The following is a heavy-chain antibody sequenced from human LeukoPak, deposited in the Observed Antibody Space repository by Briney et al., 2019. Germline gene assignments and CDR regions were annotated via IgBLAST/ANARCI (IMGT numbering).Heavy chain of an antibody. CDR2: ISTSSSYI. J-gene: IGHJ4*02. CDR1: GFTFSSYC. D-gene: IGHD5-18*01. CDR3: ARGIQLWPVYFDY. Sequence: PGGSLRLSCAASGFTFSSYCMNWVRQAPGKGLEWVSSISTSSSYIYYADSVKGRFTISRDNAKNSLYLQMNSLRAEDTAVYYCARGIQLWPVYFDYWGQGTLVTVSS. V-gene: IGHV3-21*01.